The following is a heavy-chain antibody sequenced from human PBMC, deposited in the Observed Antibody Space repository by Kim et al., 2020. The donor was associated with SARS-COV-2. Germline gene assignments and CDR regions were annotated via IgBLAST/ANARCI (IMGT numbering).Heavy chain of an antibody. Sequence: SETLSLTCTVAGGSIRSSSYYWGWIRQSPGQGLGWMGSIYYSSNIFYNPSLKSRLSISIDTSKNQFSVKLSSVTAADTAVYFCAKYTTAWATFDYWGQGT. CDR2: IYYSSNI. CDR1: GGSIRSSSYY. J-gene: IGHJ4*02. V-gene: IGHV4-39*07. D-gene: IGHD6-19*01. CDR3: AKYTTAWATFDY.